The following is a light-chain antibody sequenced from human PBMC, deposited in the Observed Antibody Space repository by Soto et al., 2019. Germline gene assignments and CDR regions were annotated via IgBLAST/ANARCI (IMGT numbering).Light chain of an antibody. CDR2: GAF. CDR3: QHYGTSHT. CDR1: QNVTSRY. J-gene: IGKJ2*01. Sequence: EIVLTQSPGTLSLSPGERATLSCRASQNVTSRYLAWYQQKPGQAPRLLIFGAFSRATGIPDRFSGSGSGTDFTLTISRLEPEEFAVYYWQHYGTSHTFGQGTKLE. V-gene: IGKV3-20*01.